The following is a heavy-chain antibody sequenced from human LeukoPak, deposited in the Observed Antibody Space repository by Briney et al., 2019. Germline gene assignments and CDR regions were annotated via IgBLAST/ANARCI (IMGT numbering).Heavy chain of an antibody. V-gene: IGHV4-30-4*01. J-gene: IGHJ4*02. CDR2: IYYSGST. CDR1: GGSISSGDYY. CDR3: ARILYYDFWSGYYTGNTPAAYFDY. Sequence: PSQTLSLACTASGGSISSGDYYWSWIRQPPGKGLEWIGYIYYSGSTYYNPSLKSRVTISVDTSKNQFPLKLSSVTAADTAVYYCARILYYDFWSGYYTGNTPAAYFDYWGQGTLVTVSS. D-gene: IGHD3-3*01.